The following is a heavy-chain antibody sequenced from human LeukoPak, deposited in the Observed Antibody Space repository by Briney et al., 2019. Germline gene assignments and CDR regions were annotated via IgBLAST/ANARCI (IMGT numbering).Heavy chain of an antibody. D-gene: IGHD6-13*01. Sequence: GGSRRLSCAASRLTFSSYWMSCVRHAPGKWLEWVAVISYDGSNKYYADSVKGRFTISRDNSKNTLYLQMNSLRAEDTVVYYCARAKYSSSWFDPWGQGTLVTVSS. V-gene: IGHV3-30*03. CDR3: ARAKYSSSWFDP. CDR2: ISYDGSNK. CDR1: RLTFSSYW. J-gene: IGHJ5*02.